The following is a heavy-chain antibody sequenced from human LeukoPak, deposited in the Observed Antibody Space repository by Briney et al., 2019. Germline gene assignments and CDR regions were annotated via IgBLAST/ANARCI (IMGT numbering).Heavy chain of an antibody. CDR1: GGSISSGGYY. J-gene: IGHJ3*02. CDR2: IYYSRST. Sequence: PSQTLSLTCTVSGGSISSGGYYWSWIRQHPGKGLEWIGYIYYSRSTYYNPSLKSRVTISVDTSKNQFSLKLSSVSAAGTAVYYCARWVDPRFVFDMWGQGTMVSV. D-gene: IGHD3-16*01. V-gene: IGHV4-31*03. CDR3: ARWVDPRFVFDM.